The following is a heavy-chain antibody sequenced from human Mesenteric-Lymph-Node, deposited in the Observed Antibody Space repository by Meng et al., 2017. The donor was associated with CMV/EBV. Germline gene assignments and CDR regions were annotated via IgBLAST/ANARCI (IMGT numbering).Heavy chain of an antibody. CDR2: ISYSGNT. Sequence: SETLSLTCTVSGGSLSSGSYYWGWIRQPPGKGLEWIGAISYSGNTYYNPSLKSRVTISVDTSKNQFSLKLTSVAAADRAMYFCARGHVAAAWIDPWGQGVLVTVSS. D-gene: IGHD2-15*01. V-gene: IGHV4-39*07. J-gene: IGHJ5*02. CDR3: ARGHVAAAWIDP. CDR1: GGSLSSGSYY.